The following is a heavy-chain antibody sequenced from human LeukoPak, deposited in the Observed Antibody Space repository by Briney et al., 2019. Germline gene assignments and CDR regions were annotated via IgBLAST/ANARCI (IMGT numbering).Heavy chain of an antibody. CDR2: IKQDGSEK. CDR1: GFTFSSYW. CDR3: ASSYGMDV. J-gene: IGHJ6*02. V-gene: IGHV3-7*01. Sequence: PGGSLRLSCAASGFTFSSYWVSWVRQAPGKGLEWVANIKQDGSEKYYVDSVKGRFTISRDNAKNSLYLQMNSLRAEDTAVYYCASSYGMDVWGQGTTVTVSS.